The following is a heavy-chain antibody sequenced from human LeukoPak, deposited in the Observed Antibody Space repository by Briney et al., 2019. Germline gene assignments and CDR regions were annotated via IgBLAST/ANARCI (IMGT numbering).Heavy chain of an antibody. CDR3: ARVPDRYSSSWFGYFDY. CDR1: GYTFTSYA. V-gene: IGHV1-3*01. J-gene: IGHJ4*02. D-gene: IGHD6-13*01. Sequence: ASVKVSCKASGYTFTSYAMHWVRQAPAQRLEWMGWINAGNGNTKYSQKFQGRVTITRDTSASTAYMELSSLRSEDTAVYYCARVPDRYSSSWFGYFDYWGQGTLVTVSS. CDR2: INAGNGNT.